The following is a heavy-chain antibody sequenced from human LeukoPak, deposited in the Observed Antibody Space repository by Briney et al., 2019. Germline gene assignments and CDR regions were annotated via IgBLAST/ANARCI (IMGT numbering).Heavy chain of an antibody. V-gene: IGHV3-30*02. D-gene: IGHD3-22*01. CDR3: AKGYYDSSGYLSY. J-gene: IGHJ4*02. CDR1: GFTFSSNG. Sequence: PGGSLRLSCAASGFTFSSNGMHWVRQAPGKGLECVAFIQNDGNNKKYADSVKGRFTISRDNSKNTLYLRMNSLRAEDTAVYYCAKGYYDSSGYLSYWGQGTLVTVSS. CDR2: IQNDGNNK.